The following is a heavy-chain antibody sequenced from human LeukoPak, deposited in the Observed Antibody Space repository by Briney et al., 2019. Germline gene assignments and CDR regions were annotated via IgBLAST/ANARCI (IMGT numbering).Heavy chain of an antibody. Sequence: GGSLRLSCAASGFAFSSYAMSWVRQAPGKGLEWVSAISGSGGSTYYADSVKGRFTISRDNSKNTLYLQMNSLRAEDTAVYYCAKDQGSGWYLLVFDYWGQGTLVTVSS. CDR3: AKDQGSGWYLLVFDY. J-gene: IGHJ4*02. V-gene: IGHV3-23*01. CDR1: GFAFSSYA. CDR2: ISGSGGST. D-gene: IGHD6-19*01.